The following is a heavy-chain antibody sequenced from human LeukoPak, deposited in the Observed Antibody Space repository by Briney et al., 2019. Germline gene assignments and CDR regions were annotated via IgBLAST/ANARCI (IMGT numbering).Heavy chain of an antibody. CDR2: IRSDGAIK. D-gene: IGHD3-22*01. J-gene: IGHJ4*02. Sequence: PGGSLRLSCAASGSNFSSYGMHWVRQAPGKGLEWVAFIRSDGAIKYYADSVKGRFTISRDNSKNTLYLQMNSLRAEDTAVYYCAKDWAGSDRRYYFDNWGQGTLVTVSP. CDR1: GSNFSSYG. V-gene: IGHV3-30*02. CDR3: AKDWAGSDRRYYFDN.